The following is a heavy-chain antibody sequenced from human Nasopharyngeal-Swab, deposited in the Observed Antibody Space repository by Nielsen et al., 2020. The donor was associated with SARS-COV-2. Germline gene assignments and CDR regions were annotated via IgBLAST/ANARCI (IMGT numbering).Heavy chain of an antibody. Sequence: GESLKISCKGSGYSFTSYWIGWVRQMPGKGLEWMGIIYPGDSDTRYSPSFQGQVTISADKSISTAYLQWSSLKASDTAMYYCARAKAMITFGGVIVSDYYDGMDVWGQGTTVTVSS. J-gene: IGHJ6*02. CDR1: GYSFTSYW. CDR3: ARAKAMITFGGVIVSDYYDGMDV. V-gene: IGHV5-51*01. CDR2: IYPGDSDT. D-gene: IGHD3-16*02.